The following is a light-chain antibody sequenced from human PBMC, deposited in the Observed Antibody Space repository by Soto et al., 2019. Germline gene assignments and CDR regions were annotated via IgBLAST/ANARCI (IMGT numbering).Light chain of an antibody. CDR1: QSVTRNY. CDR2: GAS. J-gene: IGKJ4*01. V-gene: IGKV3-20*01. Sequence: EIVLTQSPGTLSLSPGETATLSCRASQSVTRNYLAWYQQKPGLAPRLLIYGASSRATGIPDRFSGSGSGTDFTLTITRLEPEDFAVFYCQQYGSSPLTFGGGTKVEIK. CDR3: QQYGSSPLT.